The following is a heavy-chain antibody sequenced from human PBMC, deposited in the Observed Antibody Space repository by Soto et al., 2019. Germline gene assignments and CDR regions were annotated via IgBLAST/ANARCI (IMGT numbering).Heavy chain of an antibody. J-gene: IGHJ4*02. Sequence: QVQLQESGPGLVKPSQTLSLTCTVSGGSISSGAYYWSWIRQHPGKGLEWIGYISYSGTTYYNTSLGSRVIMSIDTSKSQFSPSLTSVTAADTAVYYCVRRAVGSWREFDYWGQGTLVTVSS. CDR3: VRRAVGSWREFDY. V-gene: IGHV4-31*03. CDR1: GGSISSGAYY. D-gene: IGHD3-10*01. CDR2: ISYSGTT.